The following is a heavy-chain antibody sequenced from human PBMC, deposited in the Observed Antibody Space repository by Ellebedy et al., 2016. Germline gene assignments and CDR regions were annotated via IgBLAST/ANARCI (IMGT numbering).Heavy chain of an antibody. CDR1: GGSISSYY. V-gene: IGHV4-59*01. Sequence: SETLSLXXTVSGGSISSYYWSWIRQPPGKGLEWLGHIYYSGSTNYNPSLKSRVTMSVNTSKNQFSLNLSSVTAADTAVYYCARRAYYDILTGIYNWFDPWGQGTLVTVSS. CDR3: ARRAYYDILTGIYNWFDP. D-gene: IGHD3-9*01. J-gene: IGHJ5*02. CDR2: IYYSGST.